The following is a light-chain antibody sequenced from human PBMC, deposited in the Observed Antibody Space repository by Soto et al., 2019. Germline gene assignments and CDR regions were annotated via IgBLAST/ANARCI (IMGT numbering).Light chain of an antibody. CDR2: GAS. CDR1: QSVYVN. V-gene: IGKV3-20*01. J-gene: IGKJ4*01. Sequence: EIVLTQSPGTLSLSPGEGATLSCRASQSVYVNLAWYQQKPGQSPRLLIYGASTRATDIPDRFSGSGSDTDFALTISRLEPEDFATYYCQQYSTYPLTFGGGTRVEIK. CDR3: QQYSTYPLT.